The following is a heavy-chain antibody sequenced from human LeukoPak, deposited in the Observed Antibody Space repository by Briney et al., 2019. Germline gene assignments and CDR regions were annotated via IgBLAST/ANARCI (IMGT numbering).Heavy chain of an antibody. CDR1: GFTSSSYG. V-gene: IGHV3-23*01. Sequence: GGSLRLSCTASGFTSSSYGMSWVRQAPGKGLEWVSGISGSGGSTYYADSVKGRFTISRDNSKNTLYLQMNSLRAEDTAVYYCAKDYSDSSGYFRVPHVFDFWGQGTLVTVSS. CDR2: ISGSGGST. CDR3: AKDYSDSSGYFRVPHVFDF. D-gene: IGHD3-22*01. J-gene: IGHJ4*02.